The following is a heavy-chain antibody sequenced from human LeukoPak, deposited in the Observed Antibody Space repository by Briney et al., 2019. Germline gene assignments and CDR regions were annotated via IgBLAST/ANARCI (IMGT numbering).Heavy chain of an antibody. CDR2: IHPKTGVT. J-gene: IGHJ4*02. CDR1: GYSFTDHY. Sequence: GASVQVSCKASGYSFTDHYLHWLRQAPGQGLEWMAWIHPKTGVTNYAERFQGRLSLTRDTSISTLYMEVNSLTSDDTAVYYCARDHNWGPDYWGQGTLVSVSS. V-gene: IGHV1-2*02. CDR3: ARDHNWGPDY. D-gene: IGHD7-27*01.